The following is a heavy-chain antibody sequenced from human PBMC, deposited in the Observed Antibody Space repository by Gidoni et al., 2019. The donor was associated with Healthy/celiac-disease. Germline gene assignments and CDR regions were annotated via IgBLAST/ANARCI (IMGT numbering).Heavy chain of an antibody. CDR3: AREDGYCSGGSCYSDAFDI. CDR1: GGSISSYY. CDR2: IYTSGST. D-gene: IGHD2-15*01. J-gene: IGHJ3*02. Sequence: QVQLQESGPGLVKPSETLSLTCPVSGGSISSYYWSWIRQHAGKGLEWIGRIYTSGSTNYNPSLKSRVTMSVDTSKNQFSLKLSSVTAADTAVYYCAREDGYCSGGSCYSDAFDIWGQGTMVTVSS. V-gene: IGHV4-4*07.